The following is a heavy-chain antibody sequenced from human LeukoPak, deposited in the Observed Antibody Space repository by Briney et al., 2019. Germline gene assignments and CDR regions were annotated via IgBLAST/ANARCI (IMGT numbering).Heavy chain of an antibody. Sequence: GESLKISCKGVGYIFNNFWIAWVRQMPGKGLEWMGIIYPGDSDTRYSPSFQGQVTISADKSISTAYLQWSSLKASDTAMYYCARGPPAHSLFDYWGQGTLVTVSS. V-gene: IGHV5-51*01. CDR1: GYIFNNFW. CDR3: ARGPPAHSLFDY. D-gene: IGHD4-11*01. J-gene: IGHJ4*02. CDR2: IYPGDSDT.